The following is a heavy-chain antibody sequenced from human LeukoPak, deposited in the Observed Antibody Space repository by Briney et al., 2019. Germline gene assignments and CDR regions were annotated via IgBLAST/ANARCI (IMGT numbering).Heavy chain of an antibody. J-gene: IGHJ6*02. CDR2: INPNSGGT. CDR3: ARVRMAVGSTSFYYYGMDV. D-gene: IGHD6-19*01. CDR1: GYTFTGYY. Sequence: ASVKVSCKTSGYTFTGYYMHWVRQAPGQGPEWLGWINPNSGGTIYAQNFRGRVTMTRDTSISTAYMELSRLRSDDTAVYYCARVRMAVGSTSFYYYGMDVWGQGTTVTVSS. V-gene: IGHV1-2*02.